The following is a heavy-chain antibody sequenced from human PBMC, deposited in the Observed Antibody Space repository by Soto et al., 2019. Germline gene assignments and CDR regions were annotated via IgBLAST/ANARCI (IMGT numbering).Heavy chain of an antibody. CDR1: GFTFSSYA. Sequence: GGSLRLSCSASGFTFSSYAMHWVRQAPGKGLEYVSAISSNGGITYYADSVKGRFTISRDNSKNTLYLQMSSLRAEDRGVYYCVKDVYGSGSNWGQGTLVTVSS. V-gene: IGHV3-64D*08. CDR3: VKDVYGSGSN. J-gene: IGHJ4*02. CDR2: ISSNGGIT. D-gene: IGHD3-10*01.